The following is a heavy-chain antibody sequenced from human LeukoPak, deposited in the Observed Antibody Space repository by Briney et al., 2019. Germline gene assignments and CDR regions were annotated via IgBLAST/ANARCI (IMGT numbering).Heavy chain of an antibody. J-gene: IGHJ4*02. CDR2: VYYSGST. Sequence: SETLSLTCTVSGGSISSSSYYWGWIRQPPGKGLEWIGSVYYSGSTYYNPSLKSRVTISVDTSKNQFSLKLSSVTAEDTAVYYCAKVPFKKTRYSSGWYGDYWGQGTLVTVSS. CDR3: AKVPFKKTRYSSGWYGDY. CDR1: GGSISSSSYY. V-gene: IGHV4-39*07. D-gene: IGHD6-19*01.